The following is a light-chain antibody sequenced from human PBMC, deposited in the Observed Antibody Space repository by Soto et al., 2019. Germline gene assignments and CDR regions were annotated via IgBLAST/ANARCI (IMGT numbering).Light chain of an antibody. Sequence: QSALTQPASVSGSPGQSITISCTGTSSDVGTYKFVSWYQQHPGKVPTLMIHEGTKRPSGVSNRFSGSKSGNTATLTISGLQPKDEANYYCCSYAGTSFWVFGGGTKVTVL. CDR2: EGT. CDR1: SSDVGTYKF. CDR3: CSYAGTSFWV. V-gene: IGLV2-23*01. J-gene: IGLJ3*02.